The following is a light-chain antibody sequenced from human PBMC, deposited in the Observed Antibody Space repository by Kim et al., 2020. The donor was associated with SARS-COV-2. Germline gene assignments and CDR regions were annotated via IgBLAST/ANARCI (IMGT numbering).Light chain of an antibody. J-gene: IGLJ3*02. CDR3: QSFESSNLWV. CDR1: PGTIASNP. V-gene: IGLV6-57*03. Sequence: KTTAASSPPSPGTIASNPVWGNQLRPGSAPTNGIYDNSQRPSGVPHRFSGSIASPSNSASLTISGLKTEDEADYYGQSFESSNLWVFGGGTQLTVL. CDR2: DNS.